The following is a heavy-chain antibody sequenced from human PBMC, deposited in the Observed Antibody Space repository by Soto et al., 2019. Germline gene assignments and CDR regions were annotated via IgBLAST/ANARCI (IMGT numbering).Heavy chain of an antibody. D-gene: IGHD5-18*01. CDR1: GGSIRGFY. Sequence: SETLSLTFTFSGGSIRGFYWSWIRQPPGKGLEWIGYIYYSGSTNYNPSLKSRVTISVDTSKNQFSLKLSSVTAADTAVYYCARRYGYSXDYWGQGTLVTVS. V-gene: IGHV4-59*01. CDR3: ARRYGYSXDY. J-gene: IGHJ4*02. CDR2: IYYSGST.